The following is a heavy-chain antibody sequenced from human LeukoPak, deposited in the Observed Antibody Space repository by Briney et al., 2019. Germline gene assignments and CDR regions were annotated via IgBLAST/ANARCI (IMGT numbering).Heavy chain of an antibody. Sequence: ASAKVSCKVSGYTLTELSMHWVRPAPGKGREWMGGFDPEDGETIYAQKFQGRVTMTEDTSTDTAHMELSSLRSEDTAVYYCATDRRDYYGSGSLFDYWGQGTLVTVSS. CDR1: GYTLTELS. V-gene: IGHV1-24*01. D-gene: IGHD3-10*01. CDR3: ATDRRDYYGSGSLFDY. CDR2: FDPEDGET. J-gene: IGHJ4*02.